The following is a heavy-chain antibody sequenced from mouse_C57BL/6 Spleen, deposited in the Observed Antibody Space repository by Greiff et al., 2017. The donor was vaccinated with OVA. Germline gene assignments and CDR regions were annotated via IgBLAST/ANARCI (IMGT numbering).Heavy chain of an antibody. Sequence: EVQLQQSGPELVKPGASVKISCKASGYTFTDYYMNWVKQSHGKSLEWIGDINPNNGGTSYNQKFKGKATLTVDKSSSTAYMELRSLTSEDSAVYYCARRGDSLDYWGQGTTLTVSS. CDR2: INPNNGGT. CDR3: ARRGDSLDY. D-gene: IGHD2-12*01. J-gene: IGHJ2*01. CDR1: GYTFTDYY. V-gene: IGHV1-26*01.